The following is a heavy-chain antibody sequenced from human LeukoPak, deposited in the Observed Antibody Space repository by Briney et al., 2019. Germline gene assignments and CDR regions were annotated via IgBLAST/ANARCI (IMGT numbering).Heavy chain of an antibody. Sequence: SETLSLTCTVSGDSISSSSFYWGWIRQPPGKGLEWIGSIYYSGSTFFNPSLKSRVTISVDTSKNQFSLTLSFVTAADTAVYYCARRGVSWKELSYAFDIWGQGTMVTLSS. V-gene: IGHV4-39*01. CDR1: GDSISSSSFY. CDR2: IYYSGST. CDR3: ARRGVSWKELSYAFDI. D-gene: IGHD5-18*01. J-gene: IGHJ3*02.